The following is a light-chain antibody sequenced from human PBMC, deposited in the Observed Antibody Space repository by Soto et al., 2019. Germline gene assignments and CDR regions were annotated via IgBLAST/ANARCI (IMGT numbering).Light chain of an antibody. CDR2: EAS. V-gene: IGKV1-5*03. J-gene: IGKJ1*01. Sequence: DIQMTQSPSTLSASVGDRVTITCRASQSISDSLAWYQQKPGKAPKLLIYEASSLKSGIPSRFSGRRSGTDYTLTISSLQPDDFATYYCQQYNGYWTFGQGTKVEIK. CDR1: QSISDS. CDR3: QQYNGYWT.